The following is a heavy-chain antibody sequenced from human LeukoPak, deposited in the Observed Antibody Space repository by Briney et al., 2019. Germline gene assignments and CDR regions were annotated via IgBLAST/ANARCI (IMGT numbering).Heavy chain of an antibody. CDR2: IYPGDSDT. D-gene: IGHD6-13*01. Sequence: GESLKISCKGSGYSFTSYWIGWVRPMPGKGLEWMGNIYPGDSDTRYSPSFQGQVTISADKSLSTAYLQWSSLKAPDTAIHYCARHGLQYGSSWYRFDPWGQGTLVTVSS. CDR3: ARHGLQYGSSWYRFDP. V-gene: IGHV5-51*01. J-gene: IGHJ5*02. CDR1: GYSFTSYW.